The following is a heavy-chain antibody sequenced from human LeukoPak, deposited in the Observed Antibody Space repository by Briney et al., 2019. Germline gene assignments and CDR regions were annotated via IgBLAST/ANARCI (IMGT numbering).Heavy chain of an antibody. CDR1: GGSFSGYY. J-gene: IGHJ6*03. V-gene: IGHV4-34*01. CDR3: ARDFDVVGVVTTAYYMDV. CDR2: INHSGST. Sequence: PSETLSLTCAVYGGSFSGYYWSWIRQPPGKGLEWIGEINHSGSTNYNPSLKSRVTISVDTSKNQFSLKLSSVTAADTAVYYCARDFDVVGVVTTAYYMDVWGKGTTVTVSS. D-gene: IGHD2-21*02.